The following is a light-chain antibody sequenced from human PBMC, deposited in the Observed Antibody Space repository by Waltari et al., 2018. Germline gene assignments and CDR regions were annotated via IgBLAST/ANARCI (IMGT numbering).Light chain of an antibody. CDR1: SSDVGGYNF. CDR3: SSHTTSSIWV. V-gene: IGLV2-14*01. J-gene: IGLJ3*02. CDR2: EVS. Sequence: QSALTQPASVSGSLGQSITISCTGTSSDVGGYNFLSWYQQDPGKAPKLMIYEVSNRPSGVSNRFSGSKSGNTASLTISGLQAEDEADYYCSSHTTSSIWVFGGGTKLTVL.